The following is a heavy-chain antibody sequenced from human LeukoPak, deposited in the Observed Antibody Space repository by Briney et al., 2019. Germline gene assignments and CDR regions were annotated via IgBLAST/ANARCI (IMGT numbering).Heavy chain of an antibody. CDR3: AILDFVVVPAALHN. J-gene: IGHJ4*02. D-gene: IGHD2-2*01. CDR2: ISGSGGST. CDR1: GFTFSSYA. Sequence: RPGGSLRLSCAASGFTFSSYAMSWVRQAPGKGLEGVSAISGSGGSTYYADSVKGRFTISRDNSKNTLYLQMNSLRAEDTAVYYCAILDFVVVPAALHNWGQGTLVTVSS. V-gene: IGHV3-23*01.